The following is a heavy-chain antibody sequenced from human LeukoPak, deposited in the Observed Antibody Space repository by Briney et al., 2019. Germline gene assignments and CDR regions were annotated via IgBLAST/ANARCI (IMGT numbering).Heavy chain of an antibody. Sequence: SVKVSCKASGGTFSSYAISWVRQAPGQGLEWMGWIIPILGIANYAQKFQGRVTITADKSTSTAYMELSSLRSEDTAVYYCASIGDYDYWGQGTLVTVSS. CDR2: IIPILGIA. CDR1: GGTFSSYA. V-gene: IGHV1-69*04. CDR3: ASIGDYDY. J-gene: IGHJ4*02. D-gene: IGHD4-17*01.